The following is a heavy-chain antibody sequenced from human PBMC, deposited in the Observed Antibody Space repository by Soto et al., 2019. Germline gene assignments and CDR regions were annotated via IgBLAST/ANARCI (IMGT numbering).Heavy chain of an antibody. Sequence: GGSLRLSCAASGFTFSSYGMHWVRQAPGKGLEWVAVIWYDGSNKYYADSVKGRFTISRDNSKNTLYLQMNSLRAEDTAVYYCARGVDIVVVVAATHDAFDIWGQGTMVTVSS. CDR2: IWYDGSNK. D-gene: IGHD2-15*01. J-gene: IGHJ3*02. CDR1: GFTFSSYG. CDR3: ARGVDIVVVVAATHDAFDI. V-gene: IGHV3-33*01.